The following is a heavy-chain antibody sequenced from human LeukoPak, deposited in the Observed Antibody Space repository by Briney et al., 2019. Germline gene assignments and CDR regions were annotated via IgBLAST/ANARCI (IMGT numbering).Heavy chain of an antibody. CDR2: INSDGSST. V-gene: IGHV3-74*01. Sequence: QTGGSLRRSCAASGFTFSSYWMHWVRQAPGKGLVWVSRINSDGSSTSYADSVKGRFTISRDNAKNTLYLQMNSLRAEDTAVYYCARDRKTAGYYYGMDVWGQGTTVTVSS. CDR3: ARDRKTAGYYYGMDV. J-gene: IGHJ6*02. CDR1: GFTFSSYW. D-gene: IGHD1-1*01.